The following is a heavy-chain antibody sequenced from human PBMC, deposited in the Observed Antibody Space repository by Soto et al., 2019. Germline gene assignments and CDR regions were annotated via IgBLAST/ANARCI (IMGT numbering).Heavy chain of an antibody. D-gene: IGHD2-2*01. J-gene: IGHJ6*02. V-gene: IGHV4-59*01. CDR1: GDSIKNYY. CDR3: ARGTKYYYQGIDV. CDR2: IYDREST. Sequence: QVQLQESGPGLVKPSETLSLTCSVSGDSIKNYYWTWIRQPPGKGLEWIGYIYDRESTSYNPSLKSRLTISLDTSKNLFSLRLKSVTAADSATYYCARGTKYYYQGIDVWGQGTTVTVSS.